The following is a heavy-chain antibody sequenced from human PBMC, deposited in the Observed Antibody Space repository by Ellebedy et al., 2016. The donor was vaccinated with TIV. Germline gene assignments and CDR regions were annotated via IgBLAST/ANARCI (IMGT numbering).Heavy chain of an antibody. CDR3: AEGRSGWYYFDY. CDR2: INQSGRT. Sequence: SETLSLTCVVYGGSFSGYYWSWIRQPPGKGLEWIGEINQSGRTNYNPSLDKGRVTISVDTSKNQFSLRLSSVTVADTAVYYCAEGRSGWYYFDYWGQGTPVTVSS. D-gene: IGHD6-19*01. V-gene: IGHV4-34*01. J-gene: IGHJ4*02. CDR1: GGSFSGYY.